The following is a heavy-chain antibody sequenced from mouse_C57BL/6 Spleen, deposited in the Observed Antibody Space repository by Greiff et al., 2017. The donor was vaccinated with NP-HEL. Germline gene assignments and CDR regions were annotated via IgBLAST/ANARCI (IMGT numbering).Heavy chain of an antibody. CDR3: ARSGGSSYGY. CDR1: GYTFTSYW. CDR2: FHPNSGST. V-gene: IGHV1-64*01. Sequence: QVQLQQPGAELVKPGASVKLSCKASGYTFTSYWMHWVKQRPGQGLEWIGMFHPNSGSTNYNEKFKSKATLTVDKSSSTAYMQLSSLTSEDSAVYYCARSGGSSYGYWGQGTTLTVSS. D-gene: IGHD1-1*01. J-gene: IGHJ2*01.